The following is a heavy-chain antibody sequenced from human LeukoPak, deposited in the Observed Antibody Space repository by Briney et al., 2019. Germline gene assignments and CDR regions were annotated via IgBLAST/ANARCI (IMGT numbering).Heavy chain of an antibody. CDR3: ARTGYSSGWYTPGFDY. J-gene: IGHJ4*02. D-gene: IGHD6-19*01. V-gene: IGHV1-8*01. Sequence: GASVKVCCKASGYTFTSYDINWVRQATGQGLEWMGWMNPNSSNTGYAQKFQGRVTMTRNTSISTAYMELSSLRSEDTAVYYCARTGYSSGWYTPGFDYWGQGTLVTVSS. CDR1: GYTFTSYD. CDR2: MNPNSSNT.